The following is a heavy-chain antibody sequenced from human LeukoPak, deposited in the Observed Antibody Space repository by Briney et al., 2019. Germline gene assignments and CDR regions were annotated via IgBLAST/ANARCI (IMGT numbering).Heavy chain of an antibody. V-gene: IGHV1-2*04. CDR1: GYTFTGHY. CDR2: INPNSGGT. D-gene: IGHD2-15*01. J-gene: IGHJ6*02. Sequence: ASVKVSCKASGYTFTGHYMHWVRQAPGQGLEWMGWINPNSGGTNYAQKFQGWVTMTRDTSISTAYMELSRLRSDDTAVYYCARDSVVVVAATYYYYYGMDVWGQGTTVTVSS. CDR3: ARDSVVVVAATYYYYYGMDV.